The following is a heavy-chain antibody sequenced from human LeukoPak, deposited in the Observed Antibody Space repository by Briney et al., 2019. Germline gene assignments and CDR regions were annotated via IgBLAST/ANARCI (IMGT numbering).Heavy chain of an antibody. D-gene: IGHD2-15*01. V-gene: IGHV3-15*01. CDR2: IKSKTDGGTT. J-gene: IGHJ4*02. CDR3: TTDGYCSGGSCYGFDN. CDR1: GFTFRNAW. Sequence: SPRLSCAASGFTFRNAWMSSVRQAPQKRQEWGGRIKSKTDGGTTEYVAPVKGRFIVSRDDSKNMLYLQMESLKAEDTAVYYCTTDGYCSGGSCYGFDNWGQGTRVTVS.